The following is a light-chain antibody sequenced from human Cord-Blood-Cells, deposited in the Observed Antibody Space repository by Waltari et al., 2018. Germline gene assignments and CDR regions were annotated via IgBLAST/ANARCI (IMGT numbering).Light chain of an antibody. Sequence: DIVMTQSPDSLAVSLGERATINCKSSQSVLYISNNKNYLAWYQQKPGQPPKLLIYWASTRESGVPDRFSGSASGTDVTRNLSSLRAAYVAVYYCQQYYSTPYTFGQGTKLAIK. CDR2: WAS. CDR1: QSVLYISNNKNY. V-gene: IGKV4-1*01. J-gene: IGKJ2*01. CDR3: QQYYSTPYT.